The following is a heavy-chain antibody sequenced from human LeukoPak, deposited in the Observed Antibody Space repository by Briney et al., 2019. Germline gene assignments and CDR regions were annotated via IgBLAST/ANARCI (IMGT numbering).Heavy chain of an antibody. CDR2: ISSSSSYI. J-gene: IGHJ6*02. CDR1: GFTFSSYS. CDR3: ARGSKVYDILTGYYSYCYGMDV. D-gene: IGHD3-9*01. Sequence: PGGSLRLSCAASGFTFSSYSMNWVRQAPGKGLEWVSSISSSSSYIYYADSVKGRFTISRDNAKNSLYLQMNSLRAEDTAVYYCARGSKVYDILTGYYSYCYGMDVWGQGTTVTVSS. V-gene: IGHV3-21*01.